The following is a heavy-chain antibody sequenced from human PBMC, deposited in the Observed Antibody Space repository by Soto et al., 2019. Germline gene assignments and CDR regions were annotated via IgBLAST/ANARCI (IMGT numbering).Heavy chain of an antibody. Sequence: SETLSLTCAVYGGPFSGYYWSWIRQPPGKGLEWIGEINHSGSTNYNPSLKSRVTISVDTSKNQFSLKLSSVTAADTAVYYCARGRGYCSGGSCYSEMKFDPWGQGTPVTVSS. CDR2: INHSGST. J-gene: IGHJ5*02. D-gene: IGHD2-15*01. CDR1: GGPFSGYY. CDR3: ARGRGYCSGGSCYSEMKFDP. V-gene: IGHV4-34*01.